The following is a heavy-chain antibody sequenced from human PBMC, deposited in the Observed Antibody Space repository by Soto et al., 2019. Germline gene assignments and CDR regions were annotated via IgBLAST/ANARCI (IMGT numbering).Heavy chain of an antibody. CDR3: ATANYYGSGSRRAYYYYYGMDV. CDR1: GGTFSSYA. D-gene: IGHD3-10*01. V-gene: IGHV1-69*01. J-gene: IGHJ6*02. CDR2: IIPIFGTA. Sequence: QVQLVQSGAEAKKPGSSVNVSCKASGGTFSSYAISWVRQSPGQGLEWMGGIIPIFGTANYAQKFQGRVTITADESTSTADTELSSLRSEDTTLYYCATANYYGSGSRRAYYYYYGMDVWGQGTTVTVSS.